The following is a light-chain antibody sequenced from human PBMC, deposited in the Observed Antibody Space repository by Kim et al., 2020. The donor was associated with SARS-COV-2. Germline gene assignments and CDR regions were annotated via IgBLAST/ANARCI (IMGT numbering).Light chain of an antibody. J-gene: IGKJ2*01. CDR3: QQYHNYPVT. CDR2: KAS. V-gene: IGKV1-5*03. Sequence: DIQMTQSPSTLSASVGDTVTITCRASQSISSWLAWYQQKPGKAPKLLIYKASSLESGVPSRFSGSGSETEFTLTISSLQPDDFATYYCQQYHNYPVTFGQGTKLEL. CDR1: QSISSW.